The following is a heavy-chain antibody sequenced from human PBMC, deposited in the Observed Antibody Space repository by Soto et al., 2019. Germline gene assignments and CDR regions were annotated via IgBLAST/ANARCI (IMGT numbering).Heavy chain of an antibody. Sequence: EVQLVESGGGLVQPGGSLRLSCAASGFTFSSYSLNWVRQAPGKGLEWVSSISSSSSTIYYADSVKGRFTISRDNAKNSLYLQMNSRRDEDTAVYYCGRGTYSGSYYPFGFDYWCQGTLVTVSS. CDR3: GRGTYSGSYYPFGFDY. J-gene: IGHJ4*02. V-gene: IGHV3-48*02. CDR1: GFTFSSYS. D-gene: IGHD1-26*01. CDR2: ISSSSSTI.